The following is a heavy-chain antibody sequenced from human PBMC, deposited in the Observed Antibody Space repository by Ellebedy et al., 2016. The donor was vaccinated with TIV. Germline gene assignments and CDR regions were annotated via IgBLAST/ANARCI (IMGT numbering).Heavy chain of an antibody. CDR3: ARVRQWLALYFDY. CDR1: GGTFSSYA. D-gene: IGHD6-19*01. CDR2: IIPIFGTA. V-gene: IGHV1-69*13. Sequence: ASVKVSCKASGGTFSSYAISWVRQAPGQGLEWMGGIIPIFGTANYAQKFQGRVTITADESTSTAYMELSSLRSEDTAVYYCARVRQWLALYFDYWGQGTLVTVSS. J-gene: IGHJ4*02.